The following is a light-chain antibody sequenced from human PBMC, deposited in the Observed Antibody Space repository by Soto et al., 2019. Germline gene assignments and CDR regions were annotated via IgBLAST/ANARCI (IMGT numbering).Light chain of an antibody. CDR1: QSVGKK. CDR3: QQYDDWPPYT. Sequence: EIVMTQFPATLSVSPGERVTLSCRASQSVGKKVAWYQQKPGQAPRILIYAASTRASDFPARFSGSGSGTDFTLTISSLQSEDFAVYYCQQYDDWPPYTFGRGTKLDMK. CDR2: AAS. V-gene: IGKV3-15*01. J-gene: IGKJ2*01.